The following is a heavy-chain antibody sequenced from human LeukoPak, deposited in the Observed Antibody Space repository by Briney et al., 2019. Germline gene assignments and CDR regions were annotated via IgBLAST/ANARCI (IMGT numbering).Heavy chain of an antibody. J-gene: IGHJ4*02. D-gene: IGHD6-19*01. V-gene: IGHV3-23*01. CDR2: ISGSGGST. Sequence: GGSLRLSCAASGFTFNNFGMAWVRQAPGKGLEWVSAISGSGGSTYYADSVKGRFTISRDNSKNTLYLQMNSLRAEDTAVYYCAKDQDSSGWYEFDYWGQGTLVTVSS. CDR3: AKDQDSSGWYEFDY. CDR1: GFTFNNFG.